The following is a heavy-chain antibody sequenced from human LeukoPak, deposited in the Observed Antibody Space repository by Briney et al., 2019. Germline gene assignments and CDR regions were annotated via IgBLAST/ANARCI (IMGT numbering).Heavy chain of an antibody. J-gene: IGHJ4*02. D-gene: IGHD3-9*01. CDR2: IDPGDSFT. CDR3: ARSASRYFDWFDY. Sequence: GESLKISCKGSGYSFSSYWISWVRQMPGKGLEWMGRIDPGDSFTKYRPSLEGRVTISADKSLSTVYLQWSSLKASDTAIYYCARSASRYFDWFDYWGQGTLVTVSS. CDR1: GYSFSSYW. V-gene: IGHV5-10-1*01.